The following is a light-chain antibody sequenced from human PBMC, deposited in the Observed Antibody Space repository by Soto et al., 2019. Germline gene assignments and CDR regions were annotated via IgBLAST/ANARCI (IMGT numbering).Light chain of an antibody. CDR1: QSVSSSY. CDR3: QQYGSSPGT. Sequence: IVLTQSXATMALSPREXXXXXRXPSQSVSSSYVALYKQKXGKAPRLLIYGASXRATGIPDRFSGSGSGTDFTLTISRLEPEDFAVYYCQQYGSSPGTFGQGTKVDIK. CDR2: GAS. V-gene: IGKV3-20*01. J-gene: IGKJ1*01.